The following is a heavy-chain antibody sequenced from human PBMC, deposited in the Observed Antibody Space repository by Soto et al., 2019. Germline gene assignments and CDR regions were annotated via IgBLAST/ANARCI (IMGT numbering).Heavy chain of an antibody. CDR3: ARVSGIAVAEV. CDR2: INAGNGNT. CDR1: GYTFTSYA. Sequence: QVQLVQSGAEVKKPGASVKVSCKASGYTFTSYAMHWVRQAPGQRLEWMGWINAGNGNTKYSQKFPGRVTITRDTSASTAYMELSSLRSEDTAVYYCARVSGIAVAEVWGQGTLVTVSS. J-gene: IGHJ4*02. D-gene: IGHD6-19*01. V-gene: IGHV1-3*01.